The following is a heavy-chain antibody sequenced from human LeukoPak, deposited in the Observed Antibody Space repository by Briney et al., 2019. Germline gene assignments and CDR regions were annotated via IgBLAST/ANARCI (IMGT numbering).Heavy chain of an antibody. Sequence: SVKVSCKASGGTFSSYAISWVRQAPGQGLEWMGRIIPILGIANYAQKFQGRVTITADKSTSTAYMELSSLRSEDTAVYYCASPGGHWGPTLNYWGQGTLVTVSS. J-gene: IGHJ4*02. CDR2: IIPILGIA. V-gene: IGHV1-69*04. CDR3: ASPGGHWGPTLNY. D-gene: IGHD7-27*01. CDR1: GGTFSSYA.